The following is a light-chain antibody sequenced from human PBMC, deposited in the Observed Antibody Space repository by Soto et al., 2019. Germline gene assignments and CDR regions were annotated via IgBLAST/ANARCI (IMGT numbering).Light chain of an antibody. Sequence: DIQMTQSPSSLSASIGDRVTITCRAGQSIDNYLNWYQQKPGKAPNLLIYATSSLQSGVPSRFSGSGSGTEFTRTISSLQREDFAIYYCQQSYSSTWTFGQGTKVEIK. V-gene: IGKV1-39*01. CDR2: ATS. CDR3: QQSYSSTWT. J-gene: IGKJ1*01. CDR1: QSIDNY.